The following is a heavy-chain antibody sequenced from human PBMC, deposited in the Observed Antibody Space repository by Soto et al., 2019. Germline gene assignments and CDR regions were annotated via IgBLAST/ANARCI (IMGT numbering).Heavy chain of an antibody. CDR1: GFTFDDYA. CDR3: ARGDSSGYYDSPFDY. V-gene: IGHV3-9*01. D-gene: IGHD3-22*01. J-gene: IGHJ4*02. Sequence: EVQLVESGGGLVQPGRSLRLSCAASGFTFDDYAMQWVRQAPWKGLEWVSGISWNSGSIGYADSVKGRFTISRDNAKNSLYLQMHSLRAEDTALYYCARGDSSGYYDSPFDYWGQGTLVTVSS. CDR2: ISWNSGSI.